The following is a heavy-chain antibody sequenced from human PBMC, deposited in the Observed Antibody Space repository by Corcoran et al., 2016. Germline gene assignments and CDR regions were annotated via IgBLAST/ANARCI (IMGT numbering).Heavy chain of an antibody. CDR1: AYTFTGYY. CDR3: AKGGGLRFLEWFTDY. D-gene: IGHD3-3*01. CDR2: INPNTGVT. Sequence: QAQLVQSGAEGTKPGAAVEVSGNASAYTFTGYYIHWVRQAPGRGLQGMGWINPNTGVTNYAQRFQGRGTLTSDTSISTAYMELSRLRSDDTDVYYCAKGGGLRFLEWFTDYWGQGTLVTVSS. J-gene: IGHJ4*02. V-gene: IGHV1-2*02.